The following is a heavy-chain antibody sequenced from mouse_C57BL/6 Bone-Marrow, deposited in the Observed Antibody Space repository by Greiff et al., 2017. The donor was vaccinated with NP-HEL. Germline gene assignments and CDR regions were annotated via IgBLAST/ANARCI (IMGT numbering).Heavy chain of an antibody. D-gene: IGHD2-2*01. J-gene: IGHJ1*03. CDR2: INPYNGGT. CDR3: ARMVTTPHWYFDV. Sequence: VQLQQSGPVLVKPGASVKMSCKASGYTFTDYYMNWVKQSHGKSLEWIGVINPYNGGTSYNQKFKGKATLTVDKSSSTAYMELNSLTSEDSAVYYCARMVTTPHWYFDVWGKGTTVTVSS. V-gene: IGHV1-19*01. CDR1: GYTFTDYY.